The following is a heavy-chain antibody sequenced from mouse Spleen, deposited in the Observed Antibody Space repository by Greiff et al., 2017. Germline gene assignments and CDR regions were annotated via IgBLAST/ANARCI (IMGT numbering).Heavy chain of an antibody. V-gene: IGHV2-2*02. CDR1: GFSLTSYG. CDR2: IWSGGST. J-gene: IGHJ4*01. CDR3: ARKGALNDYYAMDY. Sequence: VQLQQSGPGLVQPSQSLSITCTVSGFSLTSYGVHWVRQSPGKGLEWLGVIWSGGSTDYNAAFISRLSISKDNSKSQVFFKMNSLQANDTAIYYCARKGALNDYYAMDYWGQGTSVTVSS.